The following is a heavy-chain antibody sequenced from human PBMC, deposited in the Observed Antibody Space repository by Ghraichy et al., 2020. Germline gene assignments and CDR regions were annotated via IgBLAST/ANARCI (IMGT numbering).Heavy chain of an antibody. CDR1: GGTFSSYT. J-gene: IGHJ5*01. CDR2: IIPILGIA. Sequence: SVKVSCKASGGTFSSYTISWVRQAPGQGLEWMGRIIPILGIANYAQKFQGRVTITADKSTSTAYMELSSLRSEDTAVYYCARVKIYYDSSGLFDSWGQGPLVTASS. V-gene: IGHV1-69*02. D-gene: IGHD3-22*01. CDR3: ARVKIYYDSSGLFDS.